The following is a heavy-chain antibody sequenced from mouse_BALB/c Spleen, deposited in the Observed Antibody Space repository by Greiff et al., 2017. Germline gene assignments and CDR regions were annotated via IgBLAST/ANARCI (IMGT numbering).Heavy chain of an antibody. CDR1: GFAFSSYD. D-gene: IGHD2-1*01. J-gene: IGHJ1*01. CDR2: ISSGGGST. V-gene: IGHV5-12-1*01. CDR3: ASYGNSPYWYFDV. Sequence: EVKLVESGGGLVKPGGSLKLSCAASGFAFSSYDMSWVRQTPEKRLEWVAYISSGGGSTYYPDTVKGRFTISRDNAKNTLYLQMSSLKSEDTAMYYCASYGNSPYWYFDVWGAGTTVTVSS.